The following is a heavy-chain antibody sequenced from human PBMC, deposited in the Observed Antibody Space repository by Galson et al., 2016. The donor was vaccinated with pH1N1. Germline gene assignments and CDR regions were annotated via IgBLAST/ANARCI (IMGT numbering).Heavy chain of an antibody. D-gene: IGHD4-23*01. CDR1: GGSISNRNW. CDR3: ARDGGDYGGAGQYKYFDT. Sequence: ETLSLTCAVSGGSISNRNWWSWVRQPPGQGLEWIGEIYHIGGTNYSPSLKSRVTISLDKSKNHFSLNLASVTAADTAVYYCARDGGDYGGAGQYKYFDTWGQGTLVTVSS. V-gene: IGHV4-4*02. CDR2: IYHIGGT. J-gene: IGHJ5*02.